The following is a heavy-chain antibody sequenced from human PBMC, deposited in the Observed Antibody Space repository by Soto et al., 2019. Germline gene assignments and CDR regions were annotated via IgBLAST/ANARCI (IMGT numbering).Heavy chain of an antibody. Sequence: EVQLVESGGGLVQPGGSLRLSCAASGLIFSNYKMHWVRQAPGKGRVWVSRIKTHGSITDYADSVKGRFTVYRDNAKNTMYLQMNSLTADDTAVYYCARETNGLHYWGEGTLITVST. CDR3: ARETNGLHY. D-gene: IGHD2-8*01. CDR2: IKTHGSIT. J-gene: IGHJ4*02. V-gene: IGHV3-74*01. CDR1: GLIFSNYK.